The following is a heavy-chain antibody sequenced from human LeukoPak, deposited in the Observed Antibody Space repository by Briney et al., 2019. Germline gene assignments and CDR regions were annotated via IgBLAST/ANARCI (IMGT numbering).Heavy chain of an antibody. V-gene: IGHV3-7*01. CDR2: INQDGGET. CDR1: GFXXSXXW. Sequence: XXXCAXXGFXXSXXWMSWXXXARXXGLXXVSNINQDGGETYYVDSVKGRFTISRDNAKNSLYLQMNSLRAEDTAVYYCARAHLTGVDAFDFWGLGTLVTVSS. D-gene: IGHD2-8*01. CDR3: ARAHLTGVDAFDF. J-gene: IGHJ3*01.